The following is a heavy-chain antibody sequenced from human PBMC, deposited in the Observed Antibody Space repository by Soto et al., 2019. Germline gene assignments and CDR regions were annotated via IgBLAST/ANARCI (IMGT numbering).Heavy chain of an antibody. J-gene: IGHJ6*02. CDR1: GYTLTELS. CDR3: ATDRKGMGERITIFGVVIQNKDYYYGMDV. V-gene: IGHV1-24*01. D-gene: IGHD3-3*01. Sequence: QVQLVQSGAEVKKPGASVKVSCKVSGYTLTELSMHWVRQAPGKGLEWMGGFDPEDGETIYAQKFQGRVTMTEDTSTDTAYMELSSLRSEDTAVYYCATDRKGMGERITIFGVVIQNKDYYYGMDVWGQGTTVTVSS. CDR2: FDPEDGET.